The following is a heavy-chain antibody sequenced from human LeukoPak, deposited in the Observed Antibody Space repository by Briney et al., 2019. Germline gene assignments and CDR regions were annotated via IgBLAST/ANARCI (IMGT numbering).Heavy chain of an antibody. V-gene: IGHV3-53*01. CDR2: IYSGGST. CDR1: GFTVSSNY. Sequence: GESLRLSCAASGFTVSSNYMSWVRQAPGKGLEWVSVIYSGGSTYYADSVKGRFTISRDNSKNTLYLQMNSLRAEDTAVYYCARASPGSLGEYYFDYWGQGTLVTVSS. D-gene: IGHD3-16*01. CDR3: ARASPGSLGEYYFDY. J-gene: IGHJ4*02.